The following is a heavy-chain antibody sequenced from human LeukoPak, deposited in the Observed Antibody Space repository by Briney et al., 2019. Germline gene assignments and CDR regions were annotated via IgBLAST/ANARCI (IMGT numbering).Heavy chain of an antibody. CDR1: GYTFTGYY. CDR2: INLNSGGT. CDR3: ARSPHILTGENFDY. D-gene: IGHD3-9*01. V-gene: IGHV1-2*02. J-gene: IGHJ4*01. Sequence: ASVKVSCKASGYTFTGYYIHWVRQAPGQGLEWMGWINLNSGGTNYAQKFQDRVSMTRDTSISTAYMQLSRLRSDDTAVYYCARSPHILTGENFDYWGHGTLLTVSS.